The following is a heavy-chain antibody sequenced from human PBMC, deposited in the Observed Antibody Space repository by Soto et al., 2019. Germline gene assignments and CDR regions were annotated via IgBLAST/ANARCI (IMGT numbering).Heavy chain of an antibody. J-gene: IGHJ6*02. CDR3: AREGLVLVPTTVNSDYYYYAMDV. V-gene: IGHV1-3*01. D-gene: IGHD2-2*01. Sequence: ASVKVSCKASGYTFTSYAMHWVRQAPGQRLEWMGWINAGNATTKYSQKFQGRVTITADESTNTAYMELSSLRSEDTAVYYCAREGLVLVPTTVNSDYYYYAMDVWGQGTTVTVSS. CDR2: INAGNATT. CDR1: GYTFTSYA.